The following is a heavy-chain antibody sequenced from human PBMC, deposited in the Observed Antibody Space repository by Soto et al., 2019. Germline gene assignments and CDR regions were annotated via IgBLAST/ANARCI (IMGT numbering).Heavy chain of an antibody. CDR1: GGTFSSYA. Sequence: SVKVSCKASGGTFSSYAISWVRQAPGQGLEWMGGIIPIFGTANYAQKFQGRVTITADESTSTAYMELSSLRSEDTAVYYCARDLVAAAGSWFDPWGQGTLVTVSS. V-gene: IGHV1-69*13. D-gene: IGHD6-13*01. CDR3: ARDLVAAAGSWFDP. CDR2: IIPIFGTA. J-gene: IGHJ5*02.